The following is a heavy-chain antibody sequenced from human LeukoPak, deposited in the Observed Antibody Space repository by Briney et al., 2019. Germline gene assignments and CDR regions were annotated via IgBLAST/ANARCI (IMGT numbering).Heavy chain of an antibody. CDR3: ARGIAAAGTSNY. Sequence: GASVKVSCKASGYTFTGYYIHWVRQAPGQGLEWMGRINPNSGGTNYAQKFQGRVTMTRDTSISTAYMELSRLRSDDTAVYYCARGIAAAGTSNYWGQGTLVTVSS. V-gene: IGHV1-2*06. CDR1: GYTFTGYY. D-gene: IGHD6-13*01. CDR2: INPNSGGT. J-gene: IGHJ4*02.